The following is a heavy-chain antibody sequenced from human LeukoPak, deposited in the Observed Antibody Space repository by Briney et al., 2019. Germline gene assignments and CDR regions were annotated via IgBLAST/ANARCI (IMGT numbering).Heavy chain of an antibody. V-gene: IGHV3-49*04. CDR2: IRSKAYGGTT. D-gene: IGHD6-19*01. Sequence: GGSLRLSCTASGFTFGDYAMSWVRQAPGKGLEWVGFIRSKAYGGTTEYAASVKGRFTISRDDSKSIAYLQMNSLKTEDTAVFFCTSPTTCGGWDSYTRDYWGQGTLVTVSS. J-gene: IGHJ4*02. CDR3: TSPTTCGGWDSYTRDY. CDR1: GFTFGDYA.